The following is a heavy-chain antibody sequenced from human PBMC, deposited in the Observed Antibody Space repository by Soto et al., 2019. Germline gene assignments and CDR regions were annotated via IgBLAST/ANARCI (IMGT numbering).Heavy chain of an antibody. V-gene: IGHV3-23*01. Sequence: GGSRRLSCAASGFTFSSYAMSWVRQAPGKGLEWVSAISGSGGTTYYADSVKGRFTFSRDNSKNTLYLQMNSLRAEDTAVYYCAKTANGWFSAFDIWGQGTMVTVSS. J-gene: IGHJ3*02. CDR3: AKTANGWFSAFDI. D-gene: IGHD6-19*01. CDR1: GFTFSSYA. CDR2: ISGSGGTT.